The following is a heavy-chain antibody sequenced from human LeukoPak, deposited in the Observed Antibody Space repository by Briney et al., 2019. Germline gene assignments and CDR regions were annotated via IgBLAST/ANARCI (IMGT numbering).Heavy chain of an antibody. D-gene: IGHD3-10*01. CDR3: AKGQVWFGELLFTMDV. CDR1: GFTFSSHG. Sequence: GGSLRLSCAASGFTFSSHGMHWVRQAPGKGLEWVALISYDGSNKYYADYVKGRFTISRENSKNTLYSQMNSLRGEDTAVYYCAKGQVWFGELLFTMDVWGQGTTVTVSS. V-gene: IGHV3-30*18. CDR2: ISYDGSNK. J-gene: IGHJ6*02.